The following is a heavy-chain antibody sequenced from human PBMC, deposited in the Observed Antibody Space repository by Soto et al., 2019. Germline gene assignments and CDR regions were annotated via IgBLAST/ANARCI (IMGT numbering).Heavy chain of an antibody. D-gene: IGHD6-6*01. J-gene: IGHJ6*02. CDR2: ISGSGGST. CDR3: ANGYQGANIAARPIYYYGMDV. V-gene: IGHV3-23*01. Sequence: EVQLLESGGGLVQPGGSLRRSCAASGFTFSNYAMSWVRQAPGKGLEWVSAISGSGGSTYYADSVKGGFTISRDNSKNTLYLQMNSLRAEDTAVYYCANGYQGANIAARPIYYYGMDVWGQGTTVTVSS. CDR1: GFTFSNYA.